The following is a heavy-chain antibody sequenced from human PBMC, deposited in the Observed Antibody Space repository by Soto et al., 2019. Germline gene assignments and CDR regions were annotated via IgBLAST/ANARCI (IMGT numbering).Heavy chain of an antibody. CDR1: GDSISGGNYY. V-gene: IGHV4-31*01. J-gene: IGHJ4*02. CDR3: ARLYTYGYYYFDY. D-gene: IGHD5-18*01. CDR2: IYYSGST. Sequence: QVRLQESGPGLVKPSQTLSLTCTVSGDSISGGNYYWSWIRQHPGKGLEWIGYIYYSGSTYYTPSLKSLLTMSVDTSENQFSLKLRSVTAADTAVYYCARLYTYGYYYFDYWGQGTLVTVSS.